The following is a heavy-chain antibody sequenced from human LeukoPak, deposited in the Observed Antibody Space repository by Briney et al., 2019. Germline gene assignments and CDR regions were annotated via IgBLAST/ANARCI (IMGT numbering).Heavy chain of an antibody. J-gene: IGHJ3*02. Sequence: PSETLSLTCAVSGGSISSSNWWSWVRQPPGKGLEWIGEIYHSGSTNYNPSLKSRVTISVDKSKNQFSLKLSSVTAADTAVYYCARWRSGINDVLRRYCTNGVCYHYAFDIWGQGTMVTVSS. V-gene: IGHV4-4*02. CDR1: GGSISSSNW. CDR2: IYHSGST. CDR3: ARWRSGINDVLRRYCTNGVCYHYAFDI. D-gene: IGHD2-8*01.